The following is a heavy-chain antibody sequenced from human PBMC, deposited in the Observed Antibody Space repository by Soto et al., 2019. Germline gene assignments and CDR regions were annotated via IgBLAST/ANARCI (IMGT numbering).Heavy chain of an antibody. CDR1: GFSLSTTGMG. V-gene: IGHV2-5*01. D-gene: IGHD3-16*02. Sequence: PPIVNPTQTLTLTCTFSGFSLSTTGMGVGWIRQPPGKALEWLALIYWNNDKRYSPSLKSRLNITRDTSKNQVVLTMTNMDPVDTATFYCAHRRKIYYSGWGDYRNDCFDDWGQGSLVTVAS. CDR2: IYWNNDK. J-gene: IGHJ4*02. CDR3: AHRRKIYYSGWGDYRNDCFDD.